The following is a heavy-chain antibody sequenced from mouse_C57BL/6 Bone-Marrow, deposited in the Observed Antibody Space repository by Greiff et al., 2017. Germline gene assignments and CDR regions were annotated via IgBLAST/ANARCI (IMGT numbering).Heavy chain of an antibody. Sequence: ESGAELVRPGTSVKMSCKASGYTFTNYWIGWAKQRPGHGLEWIGDIYPGGGYTNYNEKFKGKATLTADKSSSTAYMQFSSLTSEDSAIYYCARVTTVVATDWYFDVWGTGTTVTVSS. D-gene: IGHD1-1*01. V-gene: IGHV1-63*01. CDR1: GYTFTNYW. CDR2: IYPGGGYT. CDR3: ARVTTVVATDWYFDV. J-gene: IGHJ1*03.